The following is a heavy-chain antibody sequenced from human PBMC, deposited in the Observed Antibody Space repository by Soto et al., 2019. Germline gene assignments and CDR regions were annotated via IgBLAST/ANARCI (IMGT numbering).Heavy chain of an antibody. CDR3: ASHRPLRDPVDY. Sequence: QLQLQESGPGLVTPSETLSLTCTVSGGSISSSSYYWGWIRQPPGKGLGWFGSIYYSGSTYYSPSVKSRVTISVDTSKNQFSLKLSSVTAADTAVYYCASHRPLRDPVDYWGQGTLVTVSS. CDR1: GGSISSSSYY. CDR2: IYYSGST. J-gene: IGHJ4*02. V-gene: IGHV4-39*01.